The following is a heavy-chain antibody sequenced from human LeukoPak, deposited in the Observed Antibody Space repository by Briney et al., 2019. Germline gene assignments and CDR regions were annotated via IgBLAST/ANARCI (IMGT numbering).Heavy chain of an antibody. V-gene: IGHV3-7*01. J-gene: IGHJ3*01. CDR3: ARSSGHPSSWDMDV. CDR1: GFTISGSW. Sequence: QSGGSLRLSCAASGFTISGSWMTWVRQAPGKGLEWVANIKPDGSPGLQLGSVRGRFTVSRDNAKHSVYLQMNSLRADDTGVYYCARSSGHPSSWDMDVWGQGTMVTVSS. D-gene: IGHD6-13*01. CDR2: IKPDGSPG.